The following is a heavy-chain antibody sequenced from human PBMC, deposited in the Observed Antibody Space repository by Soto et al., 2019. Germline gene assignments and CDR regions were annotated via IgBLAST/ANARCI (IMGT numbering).Heavy chain of an antibody. V-gene: IGHV4-34*01. CDR2: INHSGST. CDR3: ARGLSRAKKKTHHYYYGMDV. CDR1: GGSFSGYY. D-gene: IGHD2-2*01. J-gene: IGHJ6*02. Sequence: QVQLQQWGAGLLKPSETLSLTCAVYGGSFSGYYWSWIRQPPGKGLEWIGEINHSGSTNYNPSLKSRVTISVDTSKNQFSLKMSSVTAADTAVYYCARGLSRAKKKTHHYYYGMDVWGQGTTVTVSS.